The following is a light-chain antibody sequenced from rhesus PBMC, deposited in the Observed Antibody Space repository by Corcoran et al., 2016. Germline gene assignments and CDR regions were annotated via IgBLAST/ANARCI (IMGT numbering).Light chain of an antibody. CDR2: KAS. CDR1: QSSSSW. Sequence: DIQMTQSPSSLSASVGDKVTITCQASQSSSSWLAWYQQKPGKAPKPLIYKASSLESGVPSRFSGSGSGTAFTLTLSSLQPDYFATYSCHQFNSAPPPFGPVTKLDIK. J-gene: IGKJ3*01. CDR3: HQFNSAPPP. V-gene: IGKV1-16*01.